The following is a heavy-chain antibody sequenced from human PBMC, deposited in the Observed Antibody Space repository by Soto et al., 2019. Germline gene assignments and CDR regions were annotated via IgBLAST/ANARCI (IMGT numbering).Heavy chain of an antibody. V-gene: IGHV3-23*01. CDR1: GFTFSSYA. CDR3: AKVQSSRGKVVAVTGGAFDI. CDR2: ISGSGGST. Sequence: GGALRLSCAASGFTFSSYAMSWVRQSPGKGLEWVSAISGSGGSTYYADSVKGRFTISRDNSKNTLYLQMNSLRAEDTAVYYCAKVQSSRGKVVAVTGGAFDIWGQGTMVPVSS. D-gene: IGHD2-15*01. J-gene: IGHJ3*02.